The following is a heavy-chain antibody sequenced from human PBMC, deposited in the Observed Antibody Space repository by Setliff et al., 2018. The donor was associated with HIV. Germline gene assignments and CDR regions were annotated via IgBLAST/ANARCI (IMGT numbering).Heavy chain of an antibody. CDR2: IYHSGNT. J-gene: IGHJ3*01. CDR3: ARAPPGIQNDAFDV. V-gene: IGHV4-34*01. Sequence: SETLSLTCAVYGGSVSGHYWGWFRQPPGKGLEWIGSIYHSGNTNYNPSLKSRVTISVDTSRDQFSLQLTSVTAADTAVYYCARAPPGIQNDAFDVWGQGTMVTVSS. CDR1: GGSVSGHY.